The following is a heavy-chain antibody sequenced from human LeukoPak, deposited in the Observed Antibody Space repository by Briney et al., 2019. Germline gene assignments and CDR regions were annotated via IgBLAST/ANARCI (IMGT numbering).Heavy chain of an antibody. CDR3: ARFGVDYDMDV. D-gene: IGHD3-16*01. CDR2: IHYSGRP. Sequence: SETLSLTCTVSGGSISGHYWTWIRQPPGKGLEWIGQIHYSGRPDYNPSLKSRVTISVDTSKNQLSLKVASVTGADTAVYYCARFGVDYDMDVWGQGTTVTVSS. J-gene: IGHJ6*02. V-gene: IGHV4-59*11. CDR1: GGSISGHY.